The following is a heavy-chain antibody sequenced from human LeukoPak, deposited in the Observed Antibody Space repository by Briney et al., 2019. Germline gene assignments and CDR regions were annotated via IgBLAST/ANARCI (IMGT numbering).Heavy chain of an antibody. J-gene: IGHJ4*02. CDR2: ISVSGGNT. Sequence: GWSLRLSCAASGFIFNSYAMSWVRQAPGKGLEWVSSISVSGGNTPYADSVKGRFTISRENSKTPLYMKMRSLKDEDTTVYFCAKSLFMSGLDYWGQGTLVTVSS. V-gene: IGHV3-23*01. CDR1: GFIFNSYA. D-gene: IGHD3-16*01. CDR3: AKSLFMSGLDY.